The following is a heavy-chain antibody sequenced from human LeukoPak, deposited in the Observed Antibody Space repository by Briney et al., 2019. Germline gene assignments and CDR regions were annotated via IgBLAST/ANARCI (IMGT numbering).Heavy chain of an antibody. CDR1: GGSVSSGSYY. D-gene: IGHD6-19*01. V-gene: IGHV4-61*01. J-gene: IGHJ4*02. CDR3: ARVQTNGWYTYFDY. Sequence: SETLSLTCTVSGGSVSSGSYYWSWIRQPPGKGLEWIGYIYYSGSTNYNPSLKSRVTMSLDTSKNQFSLKLSSVTAADTAVYYCARVQTNGWYTYFDYWGQGTLVTVSS. CDR2: IYYSGST.